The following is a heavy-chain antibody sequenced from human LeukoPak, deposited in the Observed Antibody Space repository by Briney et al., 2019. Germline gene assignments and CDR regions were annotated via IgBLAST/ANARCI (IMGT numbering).Heavy chain of an antibody. Sequence: GGSLRLSCAASGFLFSSYGMNWVRQAPGKGLEWVSYISSSGSTIYYADSVRGRFTISRDNAKNSLNLQMNSLRAEDTAVYFCARRHIGARPLYYYYMDVWGKGTTVTVSS. CDR3: ARRHIGARPLYYYYMDV. CDR1: GFLFSSYG. V-gene: IGHV3-48*01. CDR2: ISSSGSTI. D-gene: IGHD6-6*01. J-gene: IGHJ6*03.